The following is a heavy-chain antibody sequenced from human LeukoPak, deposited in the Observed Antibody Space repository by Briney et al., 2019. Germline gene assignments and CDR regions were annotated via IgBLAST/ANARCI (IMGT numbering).Heavy chain of an antibody. D-gene: IGHD6-13*01. J-gene: IGHJ4*02. CDR3: ARAGGPYSSSWYVDY. CDR2: IYSGGST. CDR1: GFTVSSNY. Sequence: QPGGSLRLSCAASGFTVSSNYMSWVRQAPGKGLEWVSVIYSGGSTYYADSVKGRFTISRDNSKNTLYLQMNSLRAEDTAMYYCARAGGPYSSSWYVDYWGQGTLVTVSS. V-gene: IGHV3-53*01.